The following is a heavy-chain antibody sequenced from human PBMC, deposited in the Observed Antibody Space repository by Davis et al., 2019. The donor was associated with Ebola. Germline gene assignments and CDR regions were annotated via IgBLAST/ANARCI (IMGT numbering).Heavy chain of an antibody. D-gene: IGHD6-19*01. CDR2: IYDHST. V-gene: IGHV3-53*05. CDR1: GFTVSSHH. CDR3: ATTQWLREFDN. J-gene: IGHJ4*02. Sequence: GGSLRLSCAASGFTVSSHHMSWVRQAPGKGLEWVSVIYDHSTAYADSVRGRFIISRDKSNNTLYLEMNSLRVDDTAVYYCATTQWLREFDNWGQGTLVTVSS.